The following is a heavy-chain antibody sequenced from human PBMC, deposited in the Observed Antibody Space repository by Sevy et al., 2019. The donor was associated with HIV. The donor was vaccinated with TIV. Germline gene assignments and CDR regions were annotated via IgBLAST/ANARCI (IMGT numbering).Heavy chain of an antibody. CDR2: LKSNADGGTT. D-gene: IGHD3-10*01. CDR3: TTEYYCASGSDLYYYYGMDV. Sequence: GGSLRLSCAASGFTFSSAWMNWVRQAPGKGLEWVGRLKSNADGGTTDYAAPVKGRFTISRDDSKKTLYLQMNSLKTEDTAVYYCTTEYYCASGSDLYYYYGMDVWGQGTTVTVSS. V-gene: IGHV3-15*07. J-gene: IGHJ6*02. CDR1: GFTFSSAW.